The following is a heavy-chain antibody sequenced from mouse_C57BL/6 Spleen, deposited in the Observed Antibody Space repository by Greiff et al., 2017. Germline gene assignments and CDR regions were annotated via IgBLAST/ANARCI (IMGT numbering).Heavy chain of an antibody. CDR2: IDPNSGGT. CDR3: ARGRTAQATDWFAY. Sequence: VQLQQPGAELVKPGASVKLSCKASGYTFTSYWMHWVKQRPGRGLEWIGRIDPNSGGTKYNEKFKSKATLTVDNPSSTAYMQLSSLTSEDSAVYYCARGRTAQATDWFAYWGQGTLVTVSA. V-gene: IGHV1-72*01. CDR1: GYTFTSYW. J-gene: IGHJ3*01. D-gene: IGHD3-2*02.